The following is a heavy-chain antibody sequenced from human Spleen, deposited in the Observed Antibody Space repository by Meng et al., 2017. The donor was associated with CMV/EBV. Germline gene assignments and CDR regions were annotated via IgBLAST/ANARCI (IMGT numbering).Heavy chain of an antibody. CDR3: ARLDLSSIDY. CDR1: GGSISSSSYY. V-gene: IGHV4-39*01. J-gene: IGHJ4*02. CDR2: IYYSGST. Sequence: LTCTVSGGSISSSSYYWGWIRQPPGKGLEWIGSIYYSGSTYYNPSLKSRVTISVDTSKNQFSLKLSSVTAADTAVYYCARLDLSSIDYWGQGTLVTVSS.